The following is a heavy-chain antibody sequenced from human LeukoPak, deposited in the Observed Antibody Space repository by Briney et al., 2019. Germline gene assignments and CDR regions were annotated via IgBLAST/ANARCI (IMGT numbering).Heavy chain of an antibody. CDR3: ARVGKAARSEWFDP. V-gene: IGHV3-23*01. CDR1: GFTFSIYA. CDR2: ISGGGAT. J-gene: IGHJ5*02. D-gene: IGHD6-6*01. Sequence: GGSLRLSCAASGFTFSIYAMTWVRQAPGKGLEWVSAISGGGATYYADSAKGRFTISRDNSKNTLYLQMNSLRAVDTAVYYCARVGKAARSEWFDPWGQGTLVTVSS.